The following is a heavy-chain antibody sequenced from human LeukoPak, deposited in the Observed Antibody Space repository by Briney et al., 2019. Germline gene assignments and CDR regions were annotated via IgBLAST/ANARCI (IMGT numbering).Heavy chain of an antibody. CDR3: ARDWCSGGSCYPTIDY. D-gene: IGHD2-15*01. J-gene: IGHJ4*02. CDR2: ISSSSSYI. CDR1: GFTFSSYS. Sequence: GGSLRLSCAASGFTFSSYSMNWVRQAPGKGLEWVSSISSSSSYIYYADSVKGRFTISRDNAKNSLYLQMNSLRAEDTAVYYCARDWCSGGSCYPTIDYWGQGTLVTVSS. V-gene: IGHV3-21*04.